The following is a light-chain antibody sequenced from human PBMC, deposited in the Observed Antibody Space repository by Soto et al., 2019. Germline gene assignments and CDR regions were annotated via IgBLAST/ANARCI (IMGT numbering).Light chain of an antibody. V-gene: IGKV3-20*01. Sequence: EIVLTQSPGTLSLSPGERATLSCRASQSVSSSYLAWYQQKPGQAPRLLIYGASSRATGIPDMFSGSGSVADFNPIISRLEPEDFAVYYWQQYGSSPLLTFGGGPKVEIK. CDR2: GAS. J-gene: IGKJ4*01. CDR1: QSVSSSY. CDR3: QQYGSSPLLT.